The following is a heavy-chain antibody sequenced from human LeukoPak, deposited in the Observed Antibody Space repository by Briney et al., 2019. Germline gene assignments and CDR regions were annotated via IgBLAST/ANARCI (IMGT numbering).Heavy chain of an antibody. CDR3: ARVKGHDYGGNSDYFDY. CDR1: GGSISSGDYY. Sequence: PSETLSLTCTVSGGSISSGDYYWSWIRQPPGKGLEWIGYIYYSGSTYYNPSLKSRVTISVDTSKNQFSLKLSSVTAADTAVYYCARVKGHDYGGNSDYFDYWGQGTLVTVSS. V-gene: IGHV4-30-4*01. CDR2: IYYSGST. J-gene: IGHJ4*02. D-gene: IGHD4-23*01.